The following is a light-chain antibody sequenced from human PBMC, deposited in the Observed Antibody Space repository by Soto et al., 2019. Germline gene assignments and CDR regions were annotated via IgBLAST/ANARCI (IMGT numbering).Light chain of an antibody. Sequence: EIVLTQSPGTLSLSPGERATLSCRASQNVGSRYLAWYQQKPGQAPRLLIYGTSNRATGIPDRFSGSGSGTDFSLTSSSLEPGDLAVYYCQQYGSSPRTFGQVTKVEIK. CDR2: GTS. CDR1: QNVGSRY. V-gene: IGKV3-20*01. J-gene: IGKJ1*01. CDR3: QQYGSSPRT.